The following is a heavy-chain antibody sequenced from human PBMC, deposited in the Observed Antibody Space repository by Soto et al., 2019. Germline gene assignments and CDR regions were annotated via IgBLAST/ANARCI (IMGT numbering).Heavy chain of an antibody. J-gene: IGHJ4*02. Sequence: EVQLLESGGGLVQPGGSLRLSCAASGFTFSSYAMSWVRQAPGKGLEWVSAISGSGGSTYYADSVKGRFTISRDNSKNTLYLKMNSLRAEDTAVYYCAKDYRRVSVGDDYWGQGTLVTVSS. CDR3: AKDYRRVSVGDDY. V-gene: IGHV3-23*01. CDR2: ISGSGGST. CDR1: GFTFSSYA. D-gene: IGHD3-10*01.